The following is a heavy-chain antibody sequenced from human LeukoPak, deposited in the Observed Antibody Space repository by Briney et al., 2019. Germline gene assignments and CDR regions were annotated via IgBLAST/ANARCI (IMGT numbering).Heavy chain of an antibody. J-gene: IGHJ6*03. CDR1: GFTFSTYR. V-gene: IGHV3-7*01. Sequence: GGSLRLSCAASGFTFSTYRMSWVRQAPGKGLEWVANIKQDGSEKHYVDSVKGRFTISRDNAKNSLYLQMNSLRAEDTAVYYCARDRKLPYYYYYYMDVWGKGTTVTVSS. CDR2: IKQDGSEK. CDR3: ARDRKLPYYYYYYMDV. D-gene: IGHD2-15*01.